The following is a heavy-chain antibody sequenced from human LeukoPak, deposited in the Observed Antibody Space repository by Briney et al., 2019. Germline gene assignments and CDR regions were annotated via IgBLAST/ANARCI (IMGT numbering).Heavy chain of an antibody. CDR3: ARKGYYGSGTYLDY. D-gene: IGHD3-10*01. CDR1: GFTFDDYG. V-gene: IGHV3-20*04. Sequence: PGGCLRLSCAASGFTFDDYGMSWVRQAPGKGLEWVSGINWNGDRTGYADSVRGRFTISRDNAKNSLYLQMNSLRAEDTALYYCARKGYYGSGTYLDYWGQGTLVTVSS. J-gene: IGHJ4*02. CDR2: INWNGDRT.